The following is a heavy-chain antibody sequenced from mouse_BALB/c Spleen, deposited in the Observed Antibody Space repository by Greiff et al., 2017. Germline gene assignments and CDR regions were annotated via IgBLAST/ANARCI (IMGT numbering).Heavy chain of an antibody. J-gene: IGHJ2*01. CDR3: ARKRAYYGNSDY. CDR1: GYTFTDYY. CDR2: IYPGSGNT. V-gene: IGHV1-77*01. D-gene: IGHD2-10*01. Sequence: QVQLQQSGAELARPGASVKLSCKASGYTFTDYYINWVKQRTGQGLEWIGEIYPGSGNTYYNEKFKGKATLTADKSSSTAYMQLSSLTSEDSAVYFCARKRAYYGNSDYWGQGTTLTVSS.